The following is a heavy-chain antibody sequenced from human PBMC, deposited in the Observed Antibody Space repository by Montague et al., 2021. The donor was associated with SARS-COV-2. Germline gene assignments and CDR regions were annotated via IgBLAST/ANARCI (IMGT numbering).Heavy chain of an antibody. CDR3: ARARTRITMIVVVIDAFDI. CDR1: GGPISSGGYY. J-gene: IGHJ3*02. Sequence: TLSLTCTVSGGPISSGGYYWSWIRQHPGKGLEWFGYIYYNGXTXYXXXXKXRVTISVDTSKNQFSLKLSSVTAADTAVYYCARARTRITMIVVVIDAFDIWGQGTMVTVSS. CDR2: IYYNGXT. V-gene: IGHV4-31*03. D-gene: IGHD3-22*01.